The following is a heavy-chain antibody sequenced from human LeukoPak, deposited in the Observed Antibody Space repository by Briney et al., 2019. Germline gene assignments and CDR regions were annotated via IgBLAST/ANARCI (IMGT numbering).Heavy chain of an antibody. CDR1: GFSFSSYG. J-gene: IGHJ4*02. CDR2: IWHDGSNK. V-gene: IGHV3-33*01. D-gene: IGHD3-10*01. CDR3: ARDPLKSYYDSGSPPDY. Sequence: PGGSLRLSCGASGFSFSSYGLHWVRQAPGKGLEWVALIWHDGSNKYYADSVKGRFTISRDNSKNTLHLQMNSLRAEDTAVYYCARDPLKSYYDSGSPPDYWGQGTLVTVSS.